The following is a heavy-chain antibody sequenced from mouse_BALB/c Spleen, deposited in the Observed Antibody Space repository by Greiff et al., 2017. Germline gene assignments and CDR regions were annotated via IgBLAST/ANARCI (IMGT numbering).Heavy chain of an antibody. D-gene: IGHD3-2*01. V-gene: IGHV2-6-7*01. CDR3: ARDGGQLGLPVAD. J-gene: IGHJ3*01. Sequence: VMLVESGPGLVAPSQSLSITCTVSGFSLTGYGVNWVRQPPGKGLEWLGMIWGDGSTDYNSALKSRLSISKDNSKSQVFLKMNSLQTDDTARYYCARDGGQLGLPVADWGQGTLVTVSA. CDR1: GFSLTGYG. CDR2: IWGDGST.